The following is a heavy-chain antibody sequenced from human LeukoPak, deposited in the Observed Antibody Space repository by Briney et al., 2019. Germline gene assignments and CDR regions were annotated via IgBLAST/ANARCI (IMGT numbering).Heavy chain of an antibody. D-gene: IGHD1-14*01. V-gene: IGHV3-21*01. J-gene: IGHJ4*02. Sequence: GGSLRLSCVASGFTFRRYSMNWVRQAPGKGLEWIAYLSDNTGSRTFIYYANSVKGRFTISRDNARNSLYLQMNNLRAEDTALYYCARDVDNGRQRYGFDNWGQGTLVTASS. CDR2: LSDNTGSRTFI. CDR1: GFTFRRYS. CDR3: ARDVDNGRQRYGFDN.